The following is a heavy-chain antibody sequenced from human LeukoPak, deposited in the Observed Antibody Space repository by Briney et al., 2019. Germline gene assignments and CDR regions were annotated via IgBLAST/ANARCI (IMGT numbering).Heavy chain of an antibody. CDR3: ARVTYSSSWYFRDAFDI. Sequence: SETLSLTCTVSGGSISSYYWSWIRQPPGKGLEWIGYIYYSESTNYNPSLKSRVTISVDTSKNQFSLKLSSVTAADTAVYYCARVTYSSSWYFRDAFDIWGQGTMVTVSS. J-gene: IGHJ3*02. D-gene: IGHD6-13*01. CDR1: GGSISSYY. V-gene: IGHV4-59*01. CDR2: IYYSEST.